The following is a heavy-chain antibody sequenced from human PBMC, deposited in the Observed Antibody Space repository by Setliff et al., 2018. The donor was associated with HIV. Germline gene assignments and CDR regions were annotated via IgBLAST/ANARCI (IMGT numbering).Heavy chain of an antibody. CDR3: ARDVYRRGPYDY. V-gene: IGHV4-34*01. D-gene: IGHD6-25*01. Sequence: SETLSLTCAVYGGSFSGYYWSWIRQPPGKGLEWIGEINHSGSTNYNPSLKSRVTISVDTSKNQFSLKLSSVTAADTAVYYCARDVYRRGPYDYWGQGTLVTVTS. J-gene: IGHJ4*02. CDR1: GGSFSGYY. CDR2: INHSGST.